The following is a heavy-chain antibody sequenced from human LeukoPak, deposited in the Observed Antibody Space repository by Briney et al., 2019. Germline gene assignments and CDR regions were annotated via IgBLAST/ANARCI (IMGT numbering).Heavy chain of an antibody. Sequence: SETPSLTCTVSGGSISSGGYYWSWIRQHPGKGLGWIGYIYYSGSTYYNPPLKSRVTISVDTSKNQFSLKLSSVTAADTAVYYCARSHYYDSSGYHGPFDYWGREPWSPSPQ. CDR2: IYYSGST. D-gene: IGHD3-22*01. CDR1: GGSISSGGYY. CDR3: ARSHYYDSSGYHGPFDY. J-gene: IGHJ4*02. V-gene: IGHV4-31*03.